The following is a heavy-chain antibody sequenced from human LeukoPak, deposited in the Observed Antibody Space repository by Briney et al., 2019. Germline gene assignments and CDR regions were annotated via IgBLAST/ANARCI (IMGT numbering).Heavy chain of an antibody. CDR1: GGSISTNIYY. J-gene: IGHJ6*03. D-gene: IGHD5-12*01. CDR3: ARDSPEYSGSGNYEYKDV. Sequence: SETLSLTCTVSGGSISTNIYYWAWIRQPPGMGLQWIGSVYDSGSTYYHPSLKSRVAISIDTSKNQFSLKVRSVTAADTAVYYCARDSPEYSGSGNYEYKDVWGKGTTVTVSS. CDR2: VYDSGST. V-gene: IGHV4-39*07.